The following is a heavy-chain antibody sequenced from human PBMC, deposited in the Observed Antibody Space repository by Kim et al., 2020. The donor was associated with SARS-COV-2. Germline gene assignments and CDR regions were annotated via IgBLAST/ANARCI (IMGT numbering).Heavy chain of an antibody. Sequence: SETLSLTCTVSGGSVSSGSYYWSWIRQPPGKGLEWIGYIYYSGSTNYNPSLKSRVTISVDTSKNQFSLKLSSVTAADTAVYYCAREGDSSGGSYYFVYWGQGTLVTVSS. CDR2: IYYSGST. CDR1: GGSVSSGSYY. CDR3: AREGDSSGGSYYFVY. J-gene: IGHJ4*02. D-gene: IGHD2-15*01. V-gene: IGHV4-61*01.